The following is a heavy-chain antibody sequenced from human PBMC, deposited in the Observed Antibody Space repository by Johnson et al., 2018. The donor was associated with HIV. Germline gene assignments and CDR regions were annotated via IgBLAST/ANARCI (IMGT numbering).Heavy chain of an antibody. V-gene: IGHV3-13*01. D-gene: IGHD3-22*01. CDR3: VKDGGNYWPDAFDS. CDR1: GFTFSSYD. CDR2: IGSAGDT. J-gene: IGHJ3*02. Sequence: VQLVESGGGLVQPGGSLRLSCAASGFTFSSYDMPWVRQATGKGLEWVSGIGSAGDTSYPGSVKGRFTISRDNSKNTMSLQMNSLRTEDTAVYHCVKDGGNYWPDAFDSWGQGTMVTVSS.